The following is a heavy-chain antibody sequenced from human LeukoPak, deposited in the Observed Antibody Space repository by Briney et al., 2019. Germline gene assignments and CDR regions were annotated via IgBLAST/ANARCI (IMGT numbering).Heavy chain of an antibody. CDR3: ARSTVVAAPKGDAFDI. CDR2: IIPILGIA. J-gene: IGHJ3*02. V-gene: IGHV1-69*04. CDR1: GGTFSSYA. D-gene: IGHD2-15*01. Sequence: SVKVSCKASGGTFSSYAISWVRQAPGQGLEWMGRIIPILGIANYAQKFQGRVTITADKSTSTAYMELRSLRSDDTAVYYCARSTVVAAPKGDAFDIWGQGTMVTVSS.